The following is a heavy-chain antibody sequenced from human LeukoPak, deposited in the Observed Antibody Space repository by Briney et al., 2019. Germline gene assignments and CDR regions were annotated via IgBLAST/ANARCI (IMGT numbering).Heavy chain of an antibody. Sequence: SETLSLTYTVSGGSISSGSYLWGCIRQSPGKGLEWIGSISYSGSTYYNPSLKSRVTVSVDTSKNQFSLKVTSVTAADTAVYYCARWVGNRNWFDPWGQGTLVTVSS. CDR3: ARWVGNRNWFDP. D-gene: IGHD1-26*01. J-gene: IGHJ5*02. V-gene: IGHV4-39*07. CDR1: GGSISSGSYL. CDR2: ISYSGST.